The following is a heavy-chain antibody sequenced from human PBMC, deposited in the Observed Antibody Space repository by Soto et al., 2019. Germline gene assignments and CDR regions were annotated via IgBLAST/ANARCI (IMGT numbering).Heavy chain of an antibody. CDR2: IYHSGST. CDR1: GGSISSGGYS. J-gene: IGHJ4*02. CDR3: ASSHAGAHITAAVH. D-gene: IGHD6-13*01. Sequence: QLQLQESGSGLVKPSQTLSLTCAVSGGSISSGGYSWNWFRQPPGKGLEWIGSIYHSGSTYYNPSLKRRVPISVDRSKNQFSLKLSSVTAADTAVYYCASSHAGAHITAAVHWGQGTLVTVSS. V-gene: IGHV4-30-2*01.